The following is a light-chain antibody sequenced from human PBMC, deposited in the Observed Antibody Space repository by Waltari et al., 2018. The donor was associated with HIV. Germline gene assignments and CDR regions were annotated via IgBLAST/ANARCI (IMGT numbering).Light chain of an antibody. J-gene: IGKJ1*01. CDR1: QNINTS. CDR2: AAS. V-gene: IGKV1-39*01. CDR3: QQSYTTPRT. Sequence: IQMTQSPSSLSASVGDRVTLSCRSSQNINTSLSWYQQTLGKAPKVLIFAASNLQTGVPSRFSGSGSGTVCALTISDLQREDFATYYCQQSYTTPRTFGQGTKVEIK.